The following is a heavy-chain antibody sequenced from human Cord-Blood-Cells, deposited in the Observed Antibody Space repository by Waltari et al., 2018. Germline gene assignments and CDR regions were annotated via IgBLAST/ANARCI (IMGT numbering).Heavy chain of an antibody. V-gene: IGHV1-69*01. D-gene: IGHD3-10*01. CDR3: ARMAVRGVIIKYYYYGMDV. J-gene: IGHJ6*02. CDR2: IIPIFGTA. Sequence: QVQLVQSGAEVKKPGSSVKLACKASGGTFSSYAISWVRQAPGHGLEWMGWIIPIFGTANYAQKFQGRVTITADESTSTAYMELSSLRSEDTAVYYCARMAVRGVIIKYYYYGMDVWGQGTTVTVSS. CDR1: GGTFSSYA.